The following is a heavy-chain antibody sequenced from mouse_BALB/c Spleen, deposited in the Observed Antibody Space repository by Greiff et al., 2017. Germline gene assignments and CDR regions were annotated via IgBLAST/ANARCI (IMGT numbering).Heavy chain of an antibody. CDR3: AREIYCYGSSHEGFAY. J-gene: IGHJ3*01. D-gene: IGHD1-1*01. CDR2: ISYSGCT. CDR1: GYSITSDYV. V-gene: IGHV3-2*02. Sequence: DVKLQESGPGLVKPSQSLSLSCTVTGYSITSDYVWYWIRQFPGNKLEWMGYISYSGCTSYNPTFKSRIPITRDTSKNQFFLQLNSVTTEDTATYYCAREIYCYGSSHEGFAYWGQGTLVTVSA.